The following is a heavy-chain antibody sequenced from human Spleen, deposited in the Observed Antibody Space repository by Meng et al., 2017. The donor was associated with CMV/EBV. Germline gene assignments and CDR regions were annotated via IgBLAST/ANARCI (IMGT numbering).Heavy chain of an antibody. V-gene: IGHV5-51*01. Sequence: GESLKISCKGSGYSFTSYWIAWVRQMPGKGLEWMGIIFPDDSDTKYSPSFQGQVTISADKSISTASLQWSSLKASDTAMYYCARHRRSLYYYYYGMDVWGQGTTVTVSS. J-gene: IGHJ6*02. CDR3: ARHRRSLYYYYYGMDV. CDR2: IFPDDSDT. CDR1: GYSFTSYW.